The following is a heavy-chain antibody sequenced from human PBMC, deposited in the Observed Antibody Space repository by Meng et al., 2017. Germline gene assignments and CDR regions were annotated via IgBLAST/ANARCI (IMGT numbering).Heavy chain of an antibody. Sequence: VQLVQSGAEVKKPGGSLRLACAASGFTVSSNYMSWVRQAPGKGLEWVSVIYSGGSTYYADSVKGRFTISRDNSKNTLYLQMNSLRAEDTAVYYCARDLFDYDSSGTDDYWGQGTLVTVSS. CDR2: IYSGGST. V-gene: IGHV3-66*02. CDR1: GFTVSSNY. J-gene: IGHJ4*02. CDR3: ARDLFDYDSSGTDDY. D-gene: IGHD3-22*01.